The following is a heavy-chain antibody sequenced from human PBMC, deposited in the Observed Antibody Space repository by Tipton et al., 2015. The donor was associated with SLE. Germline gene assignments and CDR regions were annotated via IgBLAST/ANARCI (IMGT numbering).Heavy chain of an antibody. CDR2: IWYDGSYR. V-gene: IGHV3-30*18. CDR3: AKANTAVGYYYGMDV. D-gene: IGHD5-18*01. Sequence: SLRLSCAASGFSFSNYGIHWVRQAPGKGLEWVAVIWYDGSYRYYADSVEGRFTISRDNSKNTLYLQMNNLRAEDTALYYCAKANTAVGYYYGMDVWGQGTTVTVSS. CDR1: GFSFSNYG. J-gene: IGHJ6*02.